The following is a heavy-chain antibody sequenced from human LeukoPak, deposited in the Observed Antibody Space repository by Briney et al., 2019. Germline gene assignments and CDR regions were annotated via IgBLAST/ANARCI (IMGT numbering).Heavy chain of an antibody. CDR3: ARQGSGLDY. D-gene: IGHD2-15*01. J-gene: IGHJ4*02. Sequence: PSETLSLTCTVSGGSISSSSYSWGWIRQPPGKGLEWIGSIYYSGSTYYNPSLKSRVTISVDTSKNQFSLKLSSVTAADTAVYYCARQGSGLDYWGQGTLVTVSS. CDR2: IYYSGST. CDR1: GGSISSSSYS. V-gene: IGHV4-39*01.